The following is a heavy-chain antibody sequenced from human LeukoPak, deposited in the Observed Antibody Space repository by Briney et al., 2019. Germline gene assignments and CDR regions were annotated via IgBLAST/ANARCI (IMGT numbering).Heavy chain of an antibody. J-gene: IGHJ4*02. Sequence: GGSLRLSCAASGFTVSSNYMSWVRQAPGKGLEWVSVIYGGGTTYYADSVKGRFTISRDNAKNSLYLQMNSLRAEDTAVYYCARDGPGYNFPTGSYWGQGTLVTVSS. CDR2: IYGGGTT. CDR3: ARDGPGYNFPTGSY. CDR1: GFTVSSNY. V-gene: IGHV3-53*01. D-gene: IGHD5-24*01.